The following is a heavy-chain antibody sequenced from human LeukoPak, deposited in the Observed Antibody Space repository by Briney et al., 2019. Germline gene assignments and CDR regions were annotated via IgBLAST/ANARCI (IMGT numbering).Heavy chain of an antibody. CDR1: GFTFSSYA. CDR3: ARVIVTAKGGYYFDY. D-gene: IGHD2-21*02. Sequence: GGSLRLSCAASGFTFSSYAMSWVRQAPGKGLEWVSVISGSGGSTYYSDSVKGRVTISRDNSKNTLFLQMNSLRAEDTAVYYCARVIVTAKGGYYFDYWGQGTLVTVSS. CDR2: ISGSGGST. V-gene: IGHV3-23*01. J-gene: IGHJ4*02.